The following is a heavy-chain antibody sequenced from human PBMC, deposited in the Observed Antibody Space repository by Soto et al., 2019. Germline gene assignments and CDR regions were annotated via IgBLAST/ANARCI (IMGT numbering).Heavy chain of an antibody. D-gene: IGHD3-22*01. CDR2: INAGNGNT. J-gene: IGHJ6*02. Sequence: QVQLVQSGAEVKKPGASVKVSCKASGYTFTSYAMHWVRQAPGQRLEWMGWINAGNGNTKYSQKFQGRVTITRDTSASTAYRELSSLRSEDTAVYYCASSYYYDSSGYYGDYYYYGMDVWGQGTTVTVSS. CDR3: ASSYYYDSSGYYGDYYYYGMDV. CDR1: GYTFTSYA. V-gene: IGHV1-3*01.